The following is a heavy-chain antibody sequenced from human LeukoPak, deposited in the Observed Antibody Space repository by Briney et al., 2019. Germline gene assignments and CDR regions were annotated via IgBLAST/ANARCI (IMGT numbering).Heavy chain of an antibody. CDR1: GFTFDDFA. V-gene: IGHV3-20*04. D-gene: IGHD6-19*01. J-gene: IGHJ4*02. CDR2: IKWDGSFI. CDR3: ARGRISVTGPHYFDY. Sequence: GGSLRLSCAASGFTFDDFAMGWVRQAPGKGPEWVSDIKWDGSFIRYADSVRGRFSISRDNAKNSLDLEMNSLGVEDTAFYYCARGRISVTGPHYFDYWGQGTLVTVSS.